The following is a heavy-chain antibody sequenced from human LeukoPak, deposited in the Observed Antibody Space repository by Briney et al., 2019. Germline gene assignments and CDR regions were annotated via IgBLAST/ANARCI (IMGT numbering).Heavy chain of an antibody. CDR1: GYIFTGYY. CDR2: INPNSGGT. Sequence: GASVKVSCKASGYIFTGYYIHWVRQAPGQGLEWMGWINPNSGGTNHAQKCQGRVTMTRDASISTAYMELSSLNSDDTAVYYSARTASGSYAPGVFDYWGQGTLVTVSS. D-gene: IGHD1-26*01. V-gene: IGHV1-2*02. J-gene: IGHJ4*02. CDR3: ARTASGSYAPGVFDY.